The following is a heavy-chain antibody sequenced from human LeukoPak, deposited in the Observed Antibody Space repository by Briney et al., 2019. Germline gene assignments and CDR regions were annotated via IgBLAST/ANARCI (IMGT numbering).Heavy chain of an antibody. CDR3: AKTTYYYDSSGYYEDY. CDR2: IRYDGSNK. J-gene: IGHJ4*02. V-gene: IGHV3-30*02. Sequence: PGGSLRLSCAGSGFTFSSYGLHWVRQAPGKGLEWVAFIRYDGSNKYYADSVKGRFTISRDNSKNTLYLQMNSLRAEDTAVYYCAKTTYYYDSSGYYEDYWGQGTLVTVSS. D-gene: IGHD3-22*01. CDR1: GFTFSSYG.